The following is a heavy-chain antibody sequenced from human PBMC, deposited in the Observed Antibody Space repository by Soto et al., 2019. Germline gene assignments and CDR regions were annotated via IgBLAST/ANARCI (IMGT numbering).Heavy chain of an antibody. CDR3: AREDSIIIPAVSDF. J-gene: IGHJ4*02. Sequence: GVLRLSCVVSGFTFNNYGINWVRQAPGKGLEWVSTVSKSDYTYYSDSVKGRFTISRDNAKNTVSLQMNTLRAEDTAVYYCAREDSIIIPAVSDFWGQGTLVTV. V-gene: IGHV3-21*04. D-gene: IGHD2-2*01. CDR1: GFTFNNYG. CDR2: VSKSDYT.